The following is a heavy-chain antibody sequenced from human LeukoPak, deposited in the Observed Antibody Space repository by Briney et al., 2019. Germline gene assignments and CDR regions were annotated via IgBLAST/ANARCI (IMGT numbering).Heavy chain of an antibody. Sequence: PGGSLRLSCAASGFTFSSHGIHWVRQAPGKGLEWVAVISDDGRTEYSADSVKGRFTISRDNSKNTVSLQMNSLRDDDTAVFYCTKEGATGSRYNFDYWGQGTLVTVYS. J-gene: IGHJ4*02. D-gene: IGHD2-15*01. CDR1: GFTFSSHG. CDR2: ISDDGRTE. CDR3: TKEGATGSRYNFDY. V-gene: IGHV3-30*18.